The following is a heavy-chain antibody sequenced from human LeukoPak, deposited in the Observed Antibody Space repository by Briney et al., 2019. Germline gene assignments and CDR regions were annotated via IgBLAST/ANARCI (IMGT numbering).Heavy chain of an antibody. J-gene: IGHJ3*02. D-gene: IGHD6-19*01. Sequence: ASVKVSCKASGYTFTGYYMHWVRQAPGQGLEWMGWINPNSGGTNYAQKFQGRVTMTRDTSISTAYMELSRLRSDDTAVYYCARRGSGYSSGWYAAVDIWGQGTMVTVSS. CDR2: INPNSGGT. CDR1: GYTFTGYY. CDR3: ARRGSGYSSGWYAAVDI. V-gene: IGHV1-2*02.